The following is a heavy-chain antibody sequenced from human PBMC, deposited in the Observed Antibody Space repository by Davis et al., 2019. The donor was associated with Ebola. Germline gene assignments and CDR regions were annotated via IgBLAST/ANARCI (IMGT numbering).Heavy chain of an antibody. CDR2: ISYDGSNK. V-gene: IGHV3-30-3*01. CDR1: GFTFSSYA. J-gene: IGHJ4*02. Sequence: GESLKISCAASGFTFSSYAMHWVRQAPGKGLEWVAVISYDGSNKYYADSVKGRFTISRDNSKNTLYLQMNSLRAEDTAVYYCARGLGDYVLDYWGQGTLVTVSS. CDR3: ARGLGDYVLDY. D-gene: IGHD4-17*01.